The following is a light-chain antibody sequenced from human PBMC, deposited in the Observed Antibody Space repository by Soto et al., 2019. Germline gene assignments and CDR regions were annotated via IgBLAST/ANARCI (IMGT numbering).Light chain of an antibody. Sequence: AIRMTQSPSSLSASTGDRVTITCRASQGISSYLAWYQQKPGKAPKLLIYAASTLQRGVPSRFSGSGSGTDFTLTISCLQSEDFATDYCQQYYSYPYTFGQGTKLEIK. J-gene: IGKJ2*01. CDR2: AAS. CDR3: QQYYSYPYT. V-gene: IGKV1-8*01. CDR1: QGISSY.